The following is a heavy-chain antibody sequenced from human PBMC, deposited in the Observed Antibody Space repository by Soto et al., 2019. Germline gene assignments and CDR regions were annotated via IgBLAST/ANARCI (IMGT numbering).Heavy chain of an antibody. CDR2: IYYSGST. CDR1: GGSISSGGYY. D-gene: IGHD6-19*01. J-gene: IGHJ5*02. Sequence: SETLSLTCTVSGGSISSGGYYWSWIRQHPGKGLEWIGYIYYSGSTYYNPSLKSRVTISVDTSKNQFSLKLSSVTAADTAVYYCARGPPIWLYNWFDPCGQGTLVTVSS. V-gene: IGHV4-31*03. CDR3: ARGPPIWLYNWFDP.